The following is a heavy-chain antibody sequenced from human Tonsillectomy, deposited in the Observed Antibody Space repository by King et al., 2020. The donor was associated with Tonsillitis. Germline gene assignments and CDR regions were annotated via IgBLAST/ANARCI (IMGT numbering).Heavy chain of an antibody. CDR2: IYPSGST. CDR3: ARGRSTYGYVDY. V-gene: IGHV4-4*07. CDR1: GVSISSYY. J-gene: IGHJ4*02. Sequence: HVQLKESGPGLVKPSETLSLTCIVSGVSISSYYWTWIRQPAGNGLEWIGRIYPSGSTYYSPSLKSRVTMSVDTSKNQFSLKLGSVTAADTAVYFCARGRSTYGYVDYWGQGTLVTVSS. D-gene: IGHD6-6*01.